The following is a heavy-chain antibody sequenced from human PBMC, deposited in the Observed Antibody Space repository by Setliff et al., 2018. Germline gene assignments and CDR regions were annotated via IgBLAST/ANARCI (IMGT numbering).Heavy chain of an antibody. J-gene: IGHJ5*02. CDR3: ARAPWGDDYDSLYTWFDP. Sequence: ASVKVSCKTSGYGFTSHYFHWLRQAPRQGLEWTGIVNPSGGKTTLSQKFQGRVSMTADASTATVYMELHSLTSEDTAIYYCARAPWGDDYDSLYTWFDPWGQGSLVTVSS. D-gene: IGHD3-22*01. CDR2: VNPSGGKT. V-gene: IGHV1-46*01. CDR1: GYGFTSHY.